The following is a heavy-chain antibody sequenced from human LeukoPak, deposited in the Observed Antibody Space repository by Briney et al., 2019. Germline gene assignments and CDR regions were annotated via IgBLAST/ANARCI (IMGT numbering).Heavy chain of an antibody. CDR1: GFTFSSYS. Sequence: GGSLRLSCAASGFTFSSYSMNWVRQAPGKGLEWVSSISSSSSYIYYADSVKGRFTISRDNAKNSLYLQMNSLRAEDTAVYYCARDKQYYGSSGYFDYWGQGTLVTVSS. CDR3: ARDKQYYGSSGYFDY. J-gene: IGHJ4*02. CDR2: ISSSSSYI. V-gene: IGHV3-21*01. D-gene: IGHD3-22*01.